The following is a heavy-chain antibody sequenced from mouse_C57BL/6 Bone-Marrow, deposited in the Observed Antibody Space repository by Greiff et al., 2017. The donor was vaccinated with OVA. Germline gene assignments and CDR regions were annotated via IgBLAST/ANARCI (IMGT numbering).Heavy chain of an antibody. J-gene: IGHJ3*01. CDR1: GYTFTSYW. Sequence: QVQLQQPGAELVKPGASVKMSCKASGYTFTSYWITWVKQRPGQGLEWIGDFYPGSGSTNYNEKFKSKATLTVDTSSSTAYMQLSRLSSEDSAVYYCARERGWIATVEGWFAYWGQGTLVTVSA. CDR2: FYPGSGST. D-gene: IGHD1-1*01. V-gene: IGHV1-55*01. CDR3: ARERGWIATVEGWFAY.